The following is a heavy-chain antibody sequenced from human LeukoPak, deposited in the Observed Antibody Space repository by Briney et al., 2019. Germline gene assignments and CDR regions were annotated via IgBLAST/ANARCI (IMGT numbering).Heavy chain of an antibody. V-gene: IGHV3-23*01. J-gene: IGHJ4*02. D-gene: IGHD5-18*01. CDR3: AKGGLSVGCRYSN. Sequence: GGSLKLSCAASGFTFSSSAISWVRQAPGKGLEWVSAISDSGGFTLYADSVKGRFTISRDNFKNTLYLQMTSLRAEDTALYYCAKGGLSVGCRYSNWGQGTLV. CDR1: GFTFSSSA. CDR2: ISDSGGFT.